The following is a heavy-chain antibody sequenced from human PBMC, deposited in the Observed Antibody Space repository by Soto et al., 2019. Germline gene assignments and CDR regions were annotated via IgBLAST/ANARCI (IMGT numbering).Heavy chain of an antibody. D-gene: IGHD6-13*01. CDR1: GFTVSSNY. Sequence: PGGSLRLSCAASGFTVSSNYMSWVRQAPGKGLEWVSVIYSDDSTYYADSVKGRFTISRDNSNNTLYLQMNSLTTEDTAVYYCARDRSWQQLARDSYGMDVWGQGTTVTVS. J-gene: IGHJ6*02. CDR2: IYSDDST. CDR3: ARDRSWQQLARDSYGMDV. V-gene: IGHV3-66*01.